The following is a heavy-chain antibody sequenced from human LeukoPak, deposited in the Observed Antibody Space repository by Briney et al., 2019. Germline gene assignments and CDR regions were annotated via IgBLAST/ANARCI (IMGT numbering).Heavy chain of an antibody. CDR1: GFTFTSSA. D-gene: IGHD3-22*01. J-gene: IGHJ4*02. Sequence: ASVKVSCKASGFTFTSSAMQWVRQARGQRLEWIGWIVVGSGNTNYAQKFQERVTITRDMSTSTAYMELSSLRSEDTAVYYCAAGRYYYDSSGYYRFDYWGQGTLVTVSS. V-gene: IGHV1-58*02. CDR3: AAGRYYYDSSGYYRFDY. CDR2: IVVGSGNT.